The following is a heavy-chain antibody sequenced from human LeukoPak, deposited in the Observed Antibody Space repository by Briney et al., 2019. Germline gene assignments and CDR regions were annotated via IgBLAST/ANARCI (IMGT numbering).Heavy chain of an antibody. D-gene: IGHD2-2*02. CDR1: GFTFSDYY. V-gene: IGHV3-11*01. J-gene: IGHJ4*02. CDR3: AKGYCSSTSCYTDY. CDR2: ISSSGSTI. Sequence: PGGSLRLSCAASGFTFSDYYMSWIRQAPGKGLEWVSYISSSGSTIYYADSVKGRFTISRDNAKNSLYLQMNSLRAEDMALYYCAKGYCSSTSCYTDYWGQGTLVTVSS.